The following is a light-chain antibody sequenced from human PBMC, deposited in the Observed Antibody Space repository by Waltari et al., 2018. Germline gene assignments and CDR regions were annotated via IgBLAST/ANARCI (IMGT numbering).Light chain of an antibody. V-gene: IGKV3-15*01. CDR1: QSVSSN. J-gene: IGKJ2*01. Sequence: EIVMTQSPATLSVCPGERATLSCRASQSVSSNLAWYQQKPGQAPRLLIYGASTRATGIPARFSGSGSGTEFTLTISSMQSEDFAVYYCQQYNNWPPEVTFGQGTKLEIK. CDR3: QQYNNWPPEVT. CDR2: GAS.